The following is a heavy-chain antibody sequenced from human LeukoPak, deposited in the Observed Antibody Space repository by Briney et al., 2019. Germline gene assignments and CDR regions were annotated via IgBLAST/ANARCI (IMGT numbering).Heavy chain of an antibody. J-gene: IGHJ4*02. CDR1: GFTFSNYA. V-gene: IGHV3-64D*09. Sequence: GGALRLSCPASGFTFSNYAMHWVRQGPGKELEYVSSIFPNGGTTYYADSEKGRFTISRDNSKNSVYLKMSSLRAEDTAMYYCVRWGRGRYDFWGQGTLVTVSS. CDR2: IFPNGGTT. CDR3: VRWGRGRYDF. D-gene: IGHD1-26*01.